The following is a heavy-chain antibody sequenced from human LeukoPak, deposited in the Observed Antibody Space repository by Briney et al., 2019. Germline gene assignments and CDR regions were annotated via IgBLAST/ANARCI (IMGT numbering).Heavy chain of an antibody. D-gene: IGHD5-24*01. V-gene: IGHV4-59*08. CDR3: AGRWLQVGFFDY. Sequence: SETLSLTCTVSGGSISSYYWSWIRQPPGKGLEWIGYIYYSGSTYYNLSLKSRVTISVDTSKNQFSLKLSSVTAADTAVYYCAGRWLQVGFFDYWGQGTLVTVSS. CDR2: IYYSGST. CDR1: GGSISSYY. J-gene: IGHJ4*02.